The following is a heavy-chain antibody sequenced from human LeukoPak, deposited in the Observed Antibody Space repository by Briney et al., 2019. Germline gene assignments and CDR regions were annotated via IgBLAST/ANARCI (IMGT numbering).Heavy chain of an antibody. Sequence: ASVKVSCKASGGTFSSYAISWVRQAPGQGLEWMGRIIPILGIANYAQKFQGRDTITADKSTSTAYMELSSLRAEDTAVYYCARAPYSGSWYGGPFDYWGQGTLVTVSS. J-gene: IGHJ4*02. CDR3: ARAPYSGSWYGGPFDY. V-gene: IGHV1-69*04. D-gene: IGHD6-13*01. CDR2: IIPILGIA. CDR1: GGTFSSYA.